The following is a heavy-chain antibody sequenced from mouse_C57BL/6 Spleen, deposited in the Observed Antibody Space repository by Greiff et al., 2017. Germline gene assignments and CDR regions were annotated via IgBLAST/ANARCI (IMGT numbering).Heavy chain of an antibody. D-gene: IGHD1-1*01. Sequence: EVKLQESGGGLVQPGGSMKLSCVASGFTFSNYWMNWVRQSPEKGLEWVAQIRLKSDNYATHYAESVKGRFTISRDDSKSSVYLQMNNLRAEDTGMYYCTGAPITTGVATPFAYWGQGTLVTVSA. V-gene: IGHV6-3*01. J-gene: IGHJ3*01. CDR1: GFTFSNYW. CDR2: IRLKSDNYAT. CDR3: TGAPITTGVATPFAY.